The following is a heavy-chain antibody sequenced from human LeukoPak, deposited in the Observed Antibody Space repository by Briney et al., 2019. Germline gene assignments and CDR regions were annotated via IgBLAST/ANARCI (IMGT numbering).Heavy chain of an antibody. CDR3: ARDQIAWFDP. CDR1: GDSISSGGYS. J-gene: IGHJ5*02. CDR2: IFHTGST. Sequence: SETLSLTCVVSGDSISSGGYSWSWIRQPPGKGLEWIGYIFHTGSTFYNPSLKSRVTISVDTSKNQFSLKLSSVTAADTAVYYCARDQIAWFDPWGQGTLVTVSS. D-gene: IGHD2-21*01. V-gene: IGHV4-30-2*01.